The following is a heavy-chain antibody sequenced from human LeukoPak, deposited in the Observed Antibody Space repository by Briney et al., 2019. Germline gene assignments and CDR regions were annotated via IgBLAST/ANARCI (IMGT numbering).Heavy chain of an antibody. CDR1: GFTFSSYV. CDR3: AKDFDY. Sequence: GGSLRLPCAASGFTFSSYVMHWVRQAPGKGLEWVAVISYDGSNKYYADSVKGRFTISRDNSKNTLYLQMNSLRAEDTAVYYCAKDFDYWGQGTLVTVSS. CDR2: ISYDGSNK. J-gene: IGHJ4*02. V-gene: IGHV3-30*18.